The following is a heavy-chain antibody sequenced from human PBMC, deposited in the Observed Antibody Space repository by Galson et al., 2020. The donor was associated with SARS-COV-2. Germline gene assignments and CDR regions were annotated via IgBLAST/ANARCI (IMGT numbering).Heavy chain of an antibody. CDR1: VGSFSGYQ. V-gene: IGHV4-34*01. CDR2: INDSGST. J-gene: IGHJ3*02. CDR3: ARDSRVSSGCPHDAFDI. Sequence: SPPLSLTCAIYVGSFSGYQWSWIRQPPGKGLEWIGDINDSGSTNYNPSLKSRVTISVDTSKNQFSLKLTSVTAADTAVYYCARDSRVSSGCPHDAFDIWGQGTMGTGSS. D-gene: IGHD6-19*01.